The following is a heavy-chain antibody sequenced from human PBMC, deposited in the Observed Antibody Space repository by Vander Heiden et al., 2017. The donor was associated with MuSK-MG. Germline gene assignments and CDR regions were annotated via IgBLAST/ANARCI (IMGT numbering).Heavy chain of an antibody. D-gene: IGHD3-10*01. CDR1: GFTFSSYA. J-gene: IGHJ2*01. Sequence: EVQLLESGGGLVQPGGSLRLSCAASGFTFSSYAMSWVRQAPGKGLEWVSAISGSGGSTYYADSVKGRFTISRDNSKNTLYLQMNSLRAEDTAVYYCAKGPTTGRSPSWYFDLWGRGTLVTVSS. CDR2: ISGSGGST. V-gene: IGHV3-23*01. CDR3: AKGPTTGRSPSWYFDL.